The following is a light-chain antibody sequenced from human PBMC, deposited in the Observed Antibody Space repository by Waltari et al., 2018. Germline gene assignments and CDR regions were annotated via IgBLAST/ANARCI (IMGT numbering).Light chain of an antibody. CDR3: QKYGRLPAT. Sequence: EIVLTQSPGTLSLSPGKRATLSCRASQSGSRTLAWYQQEPGQAPRLLIYDASTRATGIADRFSGSGSGTDFSLTISRREPEDFAVYYCQKYGRLPATFGQGTKVEIK. CDR2: DAS. CDR1: QSGSRT. V-gene: IGKV3-20*01. J-gene: IGKJ1*01.